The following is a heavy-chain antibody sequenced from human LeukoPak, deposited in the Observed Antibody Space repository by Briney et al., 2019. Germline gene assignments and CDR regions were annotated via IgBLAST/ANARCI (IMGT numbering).Heavy chain of an antibody. J-gene: IGHJ4*02. V-gene: IGHV3-30*02. D-gene: IGHD6-19*01. Sequence: GGSLRLSCAASGFTFSNYGMHWVRQAPGKGLEWVAFIWYDGSNRYYADSVKGRFTISRDNSKNTLYLQMNSLRAEDTAVYYCAKEGLIAVAGPYYFDYWGQGTLVTVSS. CDR3: AKEGLIAVAGPYYFDY. CDR2: IWYDGSNR. CDR1: GFTFSNYG.